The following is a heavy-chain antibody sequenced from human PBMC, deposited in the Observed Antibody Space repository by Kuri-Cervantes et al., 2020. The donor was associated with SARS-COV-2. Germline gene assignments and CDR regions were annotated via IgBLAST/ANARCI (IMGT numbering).Heavy chain of an antibody. D-gene: IGHD5-12*01. J-gene: IGHJ6*03. CDR2: ISSSSSTI. CDR1: GFTFSSYS. V-gene: IGHV3-48*01. CDR3: ARGGYSGYGSRYYYYYMDV. Sequence: GESLKISCAASGFTFSSYSMNWVRQAPGKGLEWVSYISSSSSTIYYADSVKGRFTISRDNAKNSLYLQMNSLRAGDTAVYYCARGGYSGYGSRYYYYYMDVWGKGTTVTVSS.